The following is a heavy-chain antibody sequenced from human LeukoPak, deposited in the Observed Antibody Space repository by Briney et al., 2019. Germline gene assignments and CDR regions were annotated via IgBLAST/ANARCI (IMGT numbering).Heavy chain of an antibody. J-gene: IGHJ6*02. CDR3: ARDLRCSSTSCRYYYYYGMDV. Sequence: SETLSLTCTVSGGSISSYYWSWIRQPPGKGLEWIGYIYYSGSTNYNPSLKSRVTISVDTSKNQFSLKLSSVTAADTAVYYCARDLRCSSTSCRYYYYYGMDVWGQGTTVTVSS. CDR2: IYYSGST. CDR1: GGSISSYY. V-gene: IGHV4-59*01. D-gene: IGHD2-2*01.